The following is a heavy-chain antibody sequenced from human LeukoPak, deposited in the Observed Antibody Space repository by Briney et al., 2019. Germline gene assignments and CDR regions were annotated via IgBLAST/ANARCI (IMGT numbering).Heavy chain of an antibody. CDR1: GGSISSGGYS. J-gene: IGHJ6*02. D-gene: IGHD6-13*01. V-gene: IGHV4-30-2*01. CDR2: IYHSGST. Sequence: PSETLSLTCAVSGGSISSGGYSWSWIRQPPGKGLEWIGYIYHSGSTNYNPSLKSRVTISVDTSKNQFSLKLSSVTAADTAVYYCARMRIAAAGTADYGMDVWGQGTTVTVSS. CDR3: ARMRIAAAGTADYGMDV.